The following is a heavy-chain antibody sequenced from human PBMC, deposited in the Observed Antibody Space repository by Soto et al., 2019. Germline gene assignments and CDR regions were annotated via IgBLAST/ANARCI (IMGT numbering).Heavy chain of an antibody. J-gene: IGHJ4*02. D-gene: IGHD3-16*02. V-gene: IGHV3-21*01. CDR2: ISSSSSYI. CDR1: GFTFSSYS. CDR3: AREVGRLDIWGSYRMLFDY. Sequence: EVQLVESGGGLVKPGGSLRLSCAASGFTFSSYSMNWVRQAPGKGLEWVTCISSSSSYIYYADSVKGRFTISRDNAKNSLYLQMNSLRAEDTAVYYCAREVGRLDIWGSYRMLFDYWGQGTLVTVSS.